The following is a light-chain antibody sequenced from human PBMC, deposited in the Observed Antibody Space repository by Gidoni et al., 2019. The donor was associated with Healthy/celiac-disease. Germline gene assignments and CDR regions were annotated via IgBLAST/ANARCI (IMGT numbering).Light chain of an antibody. J-gene: IGLJ2*01. CDR2: RNN. Sequence: QSVLTQPPSASGTPGQRVTISCSGSSSNIGSNYVYWYQQLPGTAPKLLIYRNNQQPSGVPDRFSGSKSGTSASLAISGLRSEDEADYYCAAWDDSYVVFGGGTKLTVL. V-gene: IGLV1-47*01. CDR3: AAWDDSYVV. CDR1: SSNIGSNY.